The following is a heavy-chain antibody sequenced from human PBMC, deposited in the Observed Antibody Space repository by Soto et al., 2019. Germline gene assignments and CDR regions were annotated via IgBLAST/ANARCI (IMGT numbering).Heavy chain of an antibody. Sequence: GGSLRLSCAASGFTFSSYGMHWVRQAPGKGLEWVAVISYDGSNKYYADSVKGRFTISRDNSKNTLYLQMNSLRAEDTAVYYCAKDSGSSGFILYYFDYWGQGTLVTVSS. CDR1: GFTFSSYG. V-gene: IGHV3-30*18. CDR3: AKDSGSSGFILYYFDY. J-gene: IGHJ4*02. CDR2: ISYDGSNK. D-gene: IGHD3-22*01.